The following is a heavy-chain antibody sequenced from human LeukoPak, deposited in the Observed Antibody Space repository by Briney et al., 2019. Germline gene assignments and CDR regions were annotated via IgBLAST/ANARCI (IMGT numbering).Heavy chain of an antibody. CDR2: ISSSSSYI. J-gene: IGHJ4*02. Sequence: KAGGSLRLSCAASGFTFSSYSMNWVRQAPGKGLEWVSSISSSSSYIYYADSVKGRITISRDNAKNSLYLQMNSLRAEDTAVYYCASVRFGESDYWGQGTLVTVSS. CDR3: ASVRFGESDY. CDR1: GFTFSSYS. V-gene: IGHV3-21*01. D-gene: IGHD3-10*01.